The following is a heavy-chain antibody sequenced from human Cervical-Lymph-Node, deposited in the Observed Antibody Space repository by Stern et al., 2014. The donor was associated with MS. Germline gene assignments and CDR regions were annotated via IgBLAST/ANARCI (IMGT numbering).Heavy chain of an antibody. CDR2: SYYSGYT. Sequence: QVQLQESGPGLVKPSQTLSLTCSVSGGSISSGDYYWGWIRQPPGKGLEWIADSYYSGYTYYNPSLQSRLTISVDTSKNQFSLKLNSVTAADTAVYYCARVGGSVSTTRLFDYWGQGTLVTVSS. CDR1: GGSISSGDYY. CDR3: ARVGGSVSTTRLFDY. V-gene: IGHV4-31*03. J-gene: IGHJ4*02. D-gene: IGHD4-17*01.